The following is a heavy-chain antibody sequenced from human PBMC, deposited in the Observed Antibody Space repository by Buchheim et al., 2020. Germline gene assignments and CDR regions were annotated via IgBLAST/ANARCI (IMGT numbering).Heavy chain of an antibody. CDR1: GFTFSSYA. Sequence: EVQLLESGGGLVQPGGSLRLSCAASGFTFSSYAMSWVRQAPGKGLEWVSTISGSGRSTYYADPVKGRFTISSDNSQNTLYLQMNSLRAEDTAVYYCAKNGYSYRPAWVDFDYWGQGTL. D-gene: IGHD5-18*01. CDR2: ISGSGRST. CDR3: AKNGYSYRPAWVDFDY. V-gene: IGHV3-23*01. J-gene: IGHJ4*02.